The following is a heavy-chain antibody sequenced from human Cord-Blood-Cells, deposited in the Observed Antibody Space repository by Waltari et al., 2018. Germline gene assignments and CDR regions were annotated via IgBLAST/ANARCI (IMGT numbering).Heavy chain of an antibody. Sequence: QVQLVQSGAEVKKPGASVKVSCKASGYTFTGYYMHWVRQAPGQGLEWMGWINPNSGGTNYAQKFQGRVTMTRDTSISTACMELSRLRSDDTVVYYCARDYGSGSYYARFFDYWGQGTLVTVSS. J-gene: IGHJ4*02. V-gene: IGHV1-2*02. CDR2: INPNSGGT. CDR3: ARDYGSGSYYARFFDY. D-gene: IGHD3-10*01. CDR1: GYTFTGYY.